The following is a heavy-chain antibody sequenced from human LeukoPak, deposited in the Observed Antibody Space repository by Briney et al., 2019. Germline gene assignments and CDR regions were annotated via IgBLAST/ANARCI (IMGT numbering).Heavy chain of an antibody. V-gene: IGHV3-23*01. Sequence: GGTLRLSCAASGFTFSSFGMSWVRQAPGKGLEWVSAISSTGGTAYYADSMKGRFTISRDNSKNTLYLQMNSLRAEDTAIYYCAKNGDRGAYCSGGSCYPYYYYNMDVWGQGTLVTVSS. D-gene: IGHD2-15*01. J-gene: IGHJ6*03. CDR1: GFTFSSFG. CDR2: ISSTGGTA. CDR3: AKNGDRGAYCSGGSCYPYYYYNMDV.